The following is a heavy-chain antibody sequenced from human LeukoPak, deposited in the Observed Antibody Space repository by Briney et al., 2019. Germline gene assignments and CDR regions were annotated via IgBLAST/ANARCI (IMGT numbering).Heavy chain of an antibody. CDR2: ISYDGSNK. CDR3: AKDVEMATIEGNFDY. V-gene: IGHV3-30*18. D-gene: IGHD5-24*01. CDR1: GFTFSSYG. J-gene: IGHJ4*02. Sequence: GGSLRLSCAASGFTFSSYGMHWVRQAPGKGLEWVAVISYDGSNKYYADSVKGRFTISRDNSKNTLYLQMNSLRAEDTAVYYCAKDVEMATIEGNFDYWGQGTLVTVSP.